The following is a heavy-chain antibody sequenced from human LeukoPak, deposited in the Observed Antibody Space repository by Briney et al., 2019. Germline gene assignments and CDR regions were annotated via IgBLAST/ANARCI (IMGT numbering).Heavy chain of an antibody. CDR3: ARGRDTGFYCDY. J-gene: IGHJ4*02. CDR2: INPNSGGA. CDR1: GYTFTAYY. Sequence: ASVKVSCKASGYTFTAYYIYWLRQAPGQGLEWMGWINPNSGGAKYAQKFQGRVTMTRDTSISTAYMELSRLRSDDTAVYNCARGRDTGFYCDYWGQGTLVTVSS. V-gene: IGHV1-2*02.